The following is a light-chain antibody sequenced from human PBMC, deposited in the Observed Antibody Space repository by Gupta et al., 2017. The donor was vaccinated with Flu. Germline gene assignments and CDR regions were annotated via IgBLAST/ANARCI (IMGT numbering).Light chain of an antibody. CDR2: RSN. CDR3: AAWDDSLSGVV. CDR1: NSNIGINY. J-gene: IGLJ2*01. Sequence: QPVLTQPPSASGTPGQRVTISCSGGNSNIGINYVYWYQQLPGAAPKLLIYRSNQRPSGVPDRVSGSKSGTSASLAISGLRSEDEADYYCAAWDDSLSGVVFGGGTKLTVL. V-gene: IGLV1-47*01.